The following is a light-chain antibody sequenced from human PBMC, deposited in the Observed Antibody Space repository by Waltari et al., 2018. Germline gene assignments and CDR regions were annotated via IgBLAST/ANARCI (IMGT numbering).Light chain of an antibody. Sequence: DIQLTQSPSFLSASVGDRVTITCRASQGISSYLAWYQQKPGKAPKLLIYAASTLQSWVPSRFSGSGSGTEFTLTISSLQPEDFATYYCQQLNSYPTFGPGTKVDIK. CDR1: QGISSY. V-gene: IGKV1-9*01. CDR2: AAS. J-gene: IGKJ3*01. CDR3: QQLNSYPT.